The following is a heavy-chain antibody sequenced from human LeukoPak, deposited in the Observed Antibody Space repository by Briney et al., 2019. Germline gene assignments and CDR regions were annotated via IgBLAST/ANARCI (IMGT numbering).Heavy chain of an antibody. J-gene: IGHJ5*02. V-gene: IGHV3-74*01. CDR2: INSDGSST. D-gene: IGHD3-3*01. CDR1: GFTFSSYI. CDR3: ARDPPGYDFWSGPLRWVDP. Sequence: LAGGSLRLSCAASGFTFSSYIMNWVRQAPGKGLEWVSRINSDGSSTSYADSVKGRFTISRDNAKNTLYLQMNSLRAEDTAVYYCARDPPGYDFWSGPLRWVDPWGQGTLVTVSS.